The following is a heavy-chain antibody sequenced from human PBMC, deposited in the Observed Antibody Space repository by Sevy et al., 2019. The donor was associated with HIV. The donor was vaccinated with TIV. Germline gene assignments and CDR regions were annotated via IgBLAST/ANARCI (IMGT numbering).Heavy chain of an antibody. CDR1: GFTFSKYG. CDR3: AYPGKCSGRYLDAFDI. CDR2: ISYDGGNK. J-gene: IGHJ3*02. V-gene: IGHV3-30*03. Sequence: GGSLRLSCAASGFTFSKYGMHWVRQAPGKGLEWVAVISYDGGNKYYADSVKGRFTISKDNFKNTLYLQMNSLRAEDRAIYKCAYPGKCSGRYLDAFDICGQGTMVTV. D-gene: IGHD2-15*01.